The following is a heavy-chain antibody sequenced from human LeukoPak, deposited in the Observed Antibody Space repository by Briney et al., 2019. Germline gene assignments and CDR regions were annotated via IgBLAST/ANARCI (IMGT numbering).Heavy chain of an antibody. D-gene: IGHD3-10*01. Sequence: GGSLRLSCAASGFTFSSYGMHWVRQAPGKGLEWVAVISYDGSNKYYADSVKGRFTISRDNSKYTLYLQMNSLRAEDTAVYYCAKDLYYYGSGSYYSYYYGMDVWGQGTTVTVSS. J-gene: IGHJ6*02. CDR3: AKDLYYYGSGSYYSYYYGMDV. V-gene: IGHV3-30*18. CDR1: GFTFSSYG. CDR2: ISYDGSNK.